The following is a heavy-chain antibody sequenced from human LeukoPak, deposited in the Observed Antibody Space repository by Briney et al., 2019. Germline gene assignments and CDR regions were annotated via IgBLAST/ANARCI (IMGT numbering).Heavy chain of an antibody. CDR1: GGSISTYY. J-gene: IGHJ4*02. CDR2: IYYSGTT. D-gene: IGHD3-9*01. Sequence: SETLSLTCTVSGGSISTYYWSWIRQPPGKGLEWIGYIYYSGTTNYNPSLKSRVTISVDTSKNQFSLKLSSVTAADTAVYYCARLRGDYYDILTGTFDYGGQGTLVTVSS. V-gene: IGHV4-59*08. CDR3: ARLRGDYYDILTGTFDY.